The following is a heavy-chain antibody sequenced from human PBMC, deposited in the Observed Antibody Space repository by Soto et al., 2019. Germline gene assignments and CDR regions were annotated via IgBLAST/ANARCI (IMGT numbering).Heavy chain of an antibody. J-gene: IGHJ6*03. CDR1: GFTLSSYW. V-gene: IGHV3-74*01. CDR3: ARQQFSSSNYYTDG. D-gene: IGHD6-6*01. CDR2: INADGGTT. Sequence: EVQLVESGGGLVQPGGSLTLSCVASGFTLSSYWMHWVRQAPGKGLVWVSRINADGGTTYYVDSVGGRFTASRDNAKNTLYLQMNSLTDDDTAVFYCARQQFSSSNYYTDGWGKGTAVIIS.